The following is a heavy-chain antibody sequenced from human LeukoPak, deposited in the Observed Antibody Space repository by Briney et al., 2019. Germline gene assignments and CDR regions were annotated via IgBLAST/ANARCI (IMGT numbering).Heavy chain of an antibody. CDR2: IRYDGSNK. CDR3: AHSGYPGWFDP. J-gene: IGHJ5*02. Sequence: GGSLRLSCAASGFTFSSYGMHWIRQAPGKGLEWVAFIRYDGSNKYYADSVKGRFTISRDNSKNTLYLQMNSVRAEDTAVYYCAHSGYPGWFDPWGQGTLVTVSS. CDR1: GFTFSSYG. D-gene: IGHD3-10*01. V-gene: IGHV3-30*02.